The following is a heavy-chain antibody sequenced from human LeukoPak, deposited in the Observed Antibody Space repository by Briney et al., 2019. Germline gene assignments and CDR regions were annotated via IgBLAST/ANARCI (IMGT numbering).Heavy chain of an antibody. V-gene: IGHV1-2*02. CDR3: ARERRYFDWLFTDY. CDR2: INPNSGGT. D-gene: IGHD3-9*01. J-gene: IGHJ4*02. CDR1: GYTFTGYY. Sequence: ASVKVSCKASGYTFTGYYMHWVRQAPGQGLEWMGWINPNSGGTNYAQKFQGRVTMTRDTSISTAYMELSRLRSDDTAVYYCARERRYFDWLFTDYWGQGTLVTVSS.